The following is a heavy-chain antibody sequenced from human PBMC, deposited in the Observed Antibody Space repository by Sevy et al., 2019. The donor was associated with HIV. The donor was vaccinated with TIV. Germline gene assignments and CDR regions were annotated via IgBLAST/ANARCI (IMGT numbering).Heavy chain of an antibody. V-gene: IGHV3-30*18. J-gene: IGHJ4*02. CDR1: GFTFSSYG. D-gene: IGHD1-26*01. CDR2: ISYDGSNK. CDR3: AKDPPGSYAQNYFDY. Sequence: GGSLRLSCAASGFTFSSYGMHWVRQAPGKGLEWVAVISYDGSNKYYADSVKGRFTISRDNSKNTLYLQMNSLRAEDTAVYYCAKDPPGSYAQNYFDYWGQGTLVTVSS.